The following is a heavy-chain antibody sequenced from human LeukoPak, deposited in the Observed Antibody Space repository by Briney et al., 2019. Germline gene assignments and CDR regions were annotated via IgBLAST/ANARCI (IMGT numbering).Heavy chain of an antibody. D-gene: IGHD6-13*01. V-gene: IGHV4-39*01. CDR1: GGSISSSSYY. J-gene: IGHJ6*03. Sequence: SETLSLTCTVSGGSISSSSYYWGWIRQPPGKGLEWIGSIYYSGSTYYNPSLKSRVTISVDTSKNQFSLELSSVTAADTAVYYCARPYSSRGFAYYYYMDVWGKGTTVTVSS. CDR2: IYYSGST. CDR3: ARPYSSRGFAYYYYMDV.